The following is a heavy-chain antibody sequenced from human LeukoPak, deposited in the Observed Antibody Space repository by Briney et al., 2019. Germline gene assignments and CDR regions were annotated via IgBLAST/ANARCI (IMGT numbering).Heavy chain of an antibody. CDR3: ARSTAGLDY. CDR1: GFTFSNYW. D-gene: IGHD1-1*01. J-gene: IGHJ4*02. CDR2: IRQDGSEK. Sequence: GGSLRLSCAASGFTFSNYWMSWVRQAPGKGLEWVANIRQDGSEKYNVDSMRGRFTISRDNAKNSLYLQMSSLRAEDTAVYYCARSTAGLDYWGKGTLVTVSS. V-gene: IGHV3-7*01.